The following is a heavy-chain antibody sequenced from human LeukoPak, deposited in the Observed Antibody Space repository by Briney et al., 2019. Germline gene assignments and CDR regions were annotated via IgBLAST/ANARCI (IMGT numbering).Heavy chain of an antibody. Sequence: GGSLRLSCAASGFTFSSYSMNWVRQAPGKGLEWVSSISSSSSYIYYADSVKGRFTISRDNAKNSLYLQMNSLRAEDTAVYYCASIWGGYNGYDRWGQGTLVTVSS. CDR3: ASIWGGYNGYDR. V-gene: IGHV3-21*01. J-gene: IGHJ5*02. D-gene: IGHD5-12*01. CDR2: ISSSSSYI. CDR1: GFTFSSYS.